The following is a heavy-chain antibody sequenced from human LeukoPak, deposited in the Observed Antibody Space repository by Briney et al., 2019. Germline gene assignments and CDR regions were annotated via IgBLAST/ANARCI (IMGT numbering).Heavy chain of an antibody. D-gene: IGHD2-21*02. Sequence: GGSLRLSCAASGFTFSSYGMHWVRQAPGKGLEWVAAISYDGSYTYYAGSVKGRFTISRDNSKNTLYLQMNSLRAEDTALYYCAKGYIVTAADDYWGQGTLVTVS. V-gene: IGHV3-30*18. J-gene: IGHJ4*02. CDR1: GFTFSSYG. CDR3: AKGYIVTAADDY. CDR2: ISYDGSYT.